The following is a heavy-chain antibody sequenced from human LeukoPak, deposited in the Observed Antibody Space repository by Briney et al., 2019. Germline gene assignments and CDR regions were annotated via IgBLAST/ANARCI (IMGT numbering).Heavy chain of an antibody. CDR2: IHYSGST. CDR1: GGSISSGF. CDR3: ARHPNTYSGSYYYWFDP. Sequence: SETLSLTCTVSGGSISSGFWSWIRQSPGKGLEWIGYIHYSGSTNYNPSLKSRVTISVDTSKNQFSLKLSSVTAADTAVYYCARHPNTYSGSYYYWFDPWGQGTLVTVSS. J-gene: IGHJ5*02. D-gene: IGHD1-26*01. V-gene: IGHV4-59*08.